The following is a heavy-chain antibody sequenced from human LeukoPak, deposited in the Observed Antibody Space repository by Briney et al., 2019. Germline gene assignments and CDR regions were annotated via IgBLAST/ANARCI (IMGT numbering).Heavy chain of an antibody. CDR1: GYTFTSYA. Sequence: ASVKVSCKASGYTFTSYAMNWVRQAPGQGLEWMGWVNTNTGNPTYAQGFTGRFVFSLDTSVSTAYLQISSLKAEDTAVYYRARIKLSHYYGSGDPDAFDIWGQGTMVTVSS. J-gene: IGHJ3*02. CDR2: VNTNTGNP. D-gene: IGHD3-10*01. V-gene: IGHV7-4-1*02. CDR3: ARIKLSHYYGSGDPDAFDI.